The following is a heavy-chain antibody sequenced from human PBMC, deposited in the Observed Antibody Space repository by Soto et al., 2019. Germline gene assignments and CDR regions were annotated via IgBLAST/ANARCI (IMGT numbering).Heavy chain of an antibody. D-gene: IGHD3-22*01. Sequence: SETLSLTXTVSGGSISSGDYYWSWIRQPPGKGLEWIGYIYYSGSTYYNPSLKSRVTISVDTSKNQFSLKLSSVTAADTAVYYCASSYDSSGYYGYWGQGTLVTVSS. CDR2: IYYSGST. CDR3: ASSYDSSGYYGY. V-gene: IGHV4-30-4*01. CDR1: GGSISSGDYY. J-gene: IGHJ4*02.